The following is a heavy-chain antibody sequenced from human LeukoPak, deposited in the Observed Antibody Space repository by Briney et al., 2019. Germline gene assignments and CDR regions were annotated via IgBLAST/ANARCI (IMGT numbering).Heavy chain of an antibody. CDR1: GYTFTSYG. CDR3: ARLGYCTNGVCYEKXDAFDI. J-gene: IGHJ3*02. V-gene: IGHV1-18*01. D-gene: IGHD2-8*01. Sequence: ASVKVSCKASGYTFTSYGISWVRQAPGQGLEWMGWISAYNGNTNYAQKLQGRVTMTTDTSTSTAYMELRSLRSDDTAVYYCARLGYCTNGVCYEKXDAFDIWGQGTMVTVSS. CDR2: ISAYNGNT.